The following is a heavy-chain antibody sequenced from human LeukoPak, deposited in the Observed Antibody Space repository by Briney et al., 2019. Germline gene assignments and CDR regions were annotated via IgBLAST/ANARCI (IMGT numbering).Heavy chain of an antibody. CDR3: ARVSCTSTSCPGWIDP. Sequence: KPSETLSLTRTVSGGSISSYYWSWIRQPPGKGLDWMGYSYYSGSTNYNPSLKRRVTLSLATSKNQLSLKLSSVTAADTAVYYCARVSCTSTSCPGWIDPWGQGTLVTVSS. CDR2: SYYSGST. D-gene: IGHD2-2*01. CDR1: GGSISSYY. J-gene: IGHJ5*02. V-gene: IGHV4-59*01.